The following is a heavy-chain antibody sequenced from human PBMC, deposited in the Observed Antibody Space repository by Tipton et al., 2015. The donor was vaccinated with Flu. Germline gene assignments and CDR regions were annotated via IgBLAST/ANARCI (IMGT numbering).Heavy chain of an antibody. J-gene: IGHJ4*02. D-gene: IGHD3-22*01. CDR1: GGSISSSSYY. Sequence: TLSLTCTVSGGSISSSSYYWGWIRQPPGKGLEWIGSIYYSGSTYYNPSLKSRVTTSVDTSKNQFSLKLSSVTAADTAVYYCARDDRSYYFDYWGQGTLVTVSS. CDR3: ARDDRSYYFDY. V-gene: IGHV4-39*07. CDR2: IYYSGST.